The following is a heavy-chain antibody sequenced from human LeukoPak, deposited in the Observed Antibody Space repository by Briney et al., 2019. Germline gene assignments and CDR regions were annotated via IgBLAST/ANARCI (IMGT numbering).Heavy chain of an antibody. CDR2: IYYSGNT. CDR1: GDSISTSNSY. CDR3: ARAYYGSGSYCWFDP. Sequence: TSETLSLTCTVSGDSISTSNSYWGWIRQPPGKGLEWIGSIYYSGNTYYNASLKSRVTISVDTSKNQFSLKLTSVTAADTAVYYCARAYYGSGSYCWFDPWGQGTLVTVSS. J-gene: IGHJ5*02. V-gene: IGHV4-39*01. D-gene: IGHD3-10*01.